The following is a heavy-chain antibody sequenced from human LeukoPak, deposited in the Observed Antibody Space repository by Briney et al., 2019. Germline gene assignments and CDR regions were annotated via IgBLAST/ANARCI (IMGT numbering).Heavy chain of an antibody. D-gene: IGHD6-6*01. V-gene: IGHV4-39*01. J-gene: IGHJ4*02. CDR3: ARRSRYSSSSDGDY. Sequence: SSETLSLTCTVSGGSISSSSYYWGWIRQPSGKGLEWIGSIYYSGSTYYNPSLKSRVTISVDTSKNQFSLKLSSVTAADTAVYYCARRSRYSSSSDGDYWGQGTLVTVSS. CDR1: GGSISSSSYY. CDR2: IYYSGST.